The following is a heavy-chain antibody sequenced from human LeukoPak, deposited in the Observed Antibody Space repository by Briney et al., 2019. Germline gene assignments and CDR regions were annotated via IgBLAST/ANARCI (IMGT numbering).Heavy chain of an antibody. D-gene: IGHD3-10*01. Sequence: PGRSLRLSCAASGFTFSSYGMLWVRQAPGKGLGWVAVIWYDGSNKYYADSVKGRFTISRDNSKNTLYLQMNSLRAEDTAVYYCARDLPRGYYYGSGSSRDRLDYWGQGTLVTVSS. CDR3: ARDLPRGYYYGSGSSRDRLDY. J-gene: IGHJ4*02. CDR1: GFTFSSYG. V-gene: IGHV3-33*01. CDR2: IWYDGSNK.